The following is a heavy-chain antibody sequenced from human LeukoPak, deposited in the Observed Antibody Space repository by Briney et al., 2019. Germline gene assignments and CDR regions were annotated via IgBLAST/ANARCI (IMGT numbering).Heavy chain of an antibody. CDR3: GRRTYYDTLTGYTYWYFDL. D-gene: IGHD3-9*01. V-gene: IGHV4-59*01. Sequence: SETLSLTCTVSGGSISSYYWSWIRQPPGKRLEWIGYTSYSGSTDYNPSLKSRVTMSVDTSKNQFSLKLSSVTAADTAVYYCGRRTYYDTLTGYTYWYFDLWGRGTLVTVSS. J-gene: IGHJ2*01. CDR1: GGSISSYY. CDR2: TSYSGST.